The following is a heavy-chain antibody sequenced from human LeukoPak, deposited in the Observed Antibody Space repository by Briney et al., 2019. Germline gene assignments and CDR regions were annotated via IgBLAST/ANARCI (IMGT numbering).Heavy chain of an antibody. D-gene: IGHD3-3*01. Sequence: SGGSLRLSCAASGFTFSSYAMSWVRQAPGKGLEWVSAISGSGGSTYYADSVKGRFTISRDNSKNTLYLQMNSLRAEDTAVYYCAKWSPTSYYDFWSGSIPDYWGQGTLVTVSS. V-gene: IGHV3-23*01. CDR2: ISGSGGST. J-gene: IGHJ4*02. CDR3: AKWSPTSYYDFWSGSIPDY. CDR1: GFTFSSYA.